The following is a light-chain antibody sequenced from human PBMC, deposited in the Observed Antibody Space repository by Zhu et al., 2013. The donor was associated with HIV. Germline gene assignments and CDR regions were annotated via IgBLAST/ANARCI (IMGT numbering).Light chain of an antibody. Sequence: DIQMTQSPSTLSASVGDTVTITCRASQSVSAWLAWYQQKPGKAPKLLIYKASDLQSGVPPRFSGRGSGTEFTFSISSLQADDFAAYYCQQYHSYPYSFGQGTKLQFK. CDR3: QQYHSYPYS. J-gene: IGKJ2*03. V-gene: IGKV1-5*03. CDR2: KAS. CDR1: QSVSAW.